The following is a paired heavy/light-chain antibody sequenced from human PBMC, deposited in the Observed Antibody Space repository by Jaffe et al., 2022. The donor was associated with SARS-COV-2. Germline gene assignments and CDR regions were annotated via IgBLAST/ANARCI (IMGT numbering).Light chain of an antibody. CDR2: DAS. V-gene: IGKV3-11*01. CDR1: QSVSSY. Sequence: EIVLTQSPATLSLSPGERATLSCRASQSVSSYLAWYQQKPGQAPRLLIYDASNRATGIPARFSGSGSGTDFTLTISSLEPEDCAVYYCQQRSNWVTFGPGTRVDIK. CDR3: QQRSNWVT. J-gene: IGKJ3*01.
Heavy chain of an antibody. J-gene: IGHJ4*02. CDR1: GFTFADYA. D-gene: IGHD1-7*01. CDR3: AKDLEEPTNWNYPGS. CDR2: ISWSSGNI. V-gene: IGHV3-9*01. Sequence: EVQLVESGGDFVQPGRSLRLSCAASGFTFADYAMHWVRQAPGKGLEWVSAISWSSGNIHYADSVKGRFTISRDNAKNSLYLQMNSLRVEDTALYYCAKDLEEPTNWNYPGSWGQGTLVTVSS.